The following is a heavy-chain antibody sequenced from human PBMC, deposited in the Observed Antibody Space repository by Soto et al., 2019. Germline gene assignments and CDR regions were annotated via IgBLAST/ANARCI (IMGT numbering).Heavy chain of an antibody. CDR3: ATANCGGDCYSDNWFDP. Sequence: QVQLVQSGAEVKKPGASVKVSCKASGYTFTSYGISWVRQAPGQGLEWMGWISAYNGSTNYAQKLQGRVTMTTDTSTSTAYMELRSLRSDDTAVYYCATANCGGDCYSDNWFDPWGQGTLVTVSS. J-gene: IGHJ5*02. CDR1: GYTFTSYG. V-gene: IGHV1-18*04. CDR2: ISAYNGST. D-gene: IGHD2-21*02.